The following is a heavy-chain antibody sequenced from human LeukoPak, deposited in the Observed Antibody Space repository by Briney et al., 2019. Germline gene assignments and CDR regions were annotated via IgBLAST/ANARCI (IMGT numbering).Heavy chain of an antibody. V-gene: IGHV4-59*01. D-gene: IGHD6-13*01. Sequence: SETLSLTCTVSGGSISSYYWSWIRQPPGKGLEWIGYIYYSGSTNYNPSLKSRVTISVDTSKNQFSLKLSSVTAADTAVYYCARRQGGGSWYLQYNWFDPWGQGTLVTVSS. CDR1: GGSISSYY. CDR2: IYYSGST. J-gene: IGHJ5*02. CDR3: ARRQGGGSWYLQYNWFDP.